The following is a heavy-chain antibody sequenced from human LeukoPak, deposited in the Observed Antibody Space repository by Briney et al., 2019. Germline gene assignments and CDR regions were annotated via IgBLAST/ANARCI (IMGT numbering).Heavy chain of an antibody. CDR1: GFPFTRFY. V-gene: IGHV3-11*04. J-gene: IGHJ4*02. CDR2: IGLSGSPL. Sequence: GGSLRLSWAVSGFPFTRFYISWIRQAPGKGLEWISYIGLSGSPLDYADSVRGRFTISRDNAKNSLYLEMNSLRAEDTAVYYCARKDFSSGSFSYWGQGTLVTVSS. D-gene: IGHD3-22*01. CDR3: ARKDFSSGSFSY.